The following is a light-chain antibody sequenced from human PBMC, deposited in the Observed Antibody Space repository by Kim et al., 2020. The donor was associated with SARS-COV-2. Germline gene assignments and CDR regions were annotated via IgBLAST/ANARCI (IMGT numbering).Light chain of an antibody. Sequence: DIQMTQSPSTLSASVGDRVTITCRASQSISSWLAWYQQKPGKAPKLVIYKASSLESGVPSRFSGSGSGTEFTLTISSLQPDDFATYYCQQYNSLWTFGQGTKVDIK. CDR2: KAS. CDR1: QSISSW. J-gene: IGKJ1*01. V-gene: IGKV1-5*03. CDR3: QQYNSLWT.